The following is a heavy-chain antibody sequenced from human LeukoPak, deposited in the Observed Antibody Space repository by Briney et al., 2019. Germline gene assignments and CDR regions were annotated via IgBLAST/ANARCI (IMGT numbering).Heavy chain of an antibody. CDR1: GFTFSSYA. CDR2: ISGSGRST. Sequence: GGSLTLSCAASGFTFSSYAMSWVRQAPGKGLEWVSAISGSGRSTYHPDSVNRPFHISRDNSKNTLYLQMNSRRAEDTALYYCAKVPVLLWLGEVPPYLFDNWGEGSLVSASS. J-gene: IGHJ4*02. V-gene: IGHV3-23*01. CDR3: AKVPVLLWLGEVPPYLFDN. D-gene: IGHD3-10*01.